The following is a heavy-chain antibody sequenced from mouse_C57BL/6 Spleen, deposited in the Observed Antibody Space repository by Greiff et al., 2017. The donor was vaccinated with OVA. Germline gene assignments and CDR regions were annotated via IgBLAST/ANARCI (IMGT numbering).Heavy chain of an antibody. D-gene: IGHD2-4*01. CDR3: ARHDYAARGYYFDY. Sequence: DVKLVESGGGLVKPGGSLKLSCAASGFTFSDYGMHWVSQAPGKGLEWVAYISSGSSTIYYADTVKGRVTMSRDNAKNTLFLQMTSLRSEDTAMYYCARHDYAARGYYFDYWGQGTTLTVSS. CDR2: ISSGSSTI. V-gene: IGHV5-17*01. J-gene: IGHJ2*01. CDR1: GFTFSDYG.